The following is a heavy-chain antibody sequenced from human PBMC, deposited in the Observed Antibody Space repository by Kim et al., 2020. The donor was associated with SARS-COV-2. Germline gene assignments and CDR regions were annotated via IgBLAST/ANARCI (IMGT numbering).Heavy chain of an antibody. CDR2: IYYSGST. D-gene: IGHD3-10*01. V-gene: IGHV4-39*01. Sequence: SETLSLTCTVSGGSISSSSYYWGWIRQPPGKGLEWIGSIYYSGSTYYNPSLKSRVTISVDTSKNQFSLKLSSVTAADTAVYYCASPYYYGSGSQGAYGMDVWGQGTTVTVSS. J-gene: IGHJ6*02. CDR1: GGSISSSSYY. CDR3: ASPYYYGSGSQGAYGMDV.